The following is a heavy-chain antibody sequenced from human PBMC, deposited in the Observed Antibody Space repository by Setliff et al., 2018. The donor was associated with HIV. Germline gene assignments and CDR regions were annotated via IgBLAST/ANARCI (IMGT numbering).Heavy chain of an antibody. CDR3: AAFRAPYCSSADCFWGAFVV. J-gene: IGHJ3*01. CDR2: IYYTGSP. CDR1: GGSMKSGAYY. D-gene: IGHD2-2*01. Sequence: SETLSLTCTVSGGSMKSGAYYWSWVRQHPVRGLEWIGYIYYTGSPYFNPSLKSRLALSIDTSKNHFSLELISVTAADTAVYFCAAFRAPYCSSADCFWGAFVVWGQGTMVT. V-gene: IGHV4-31*03.